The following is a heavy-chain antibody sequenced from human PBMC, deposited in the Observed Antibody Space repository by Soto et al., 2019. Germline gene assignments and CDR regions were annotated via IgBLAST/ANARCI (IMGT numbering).Heavy chain of an antibody. CDR1: GLTLSHYW. J-gene: IGHJ4*02. Sequence: EVLLVESGGGLVQPGGPMRLACAASGLTLSHYWLHWFRKVPGKGLVWVAEISNDGRNIRTSYADSVKGRFTVSRDDAKNTLYLQMNSLRGDDTAVYYCASLSAPDDFWGQGAQVTVSS. CDR3: ASLSAPDDF. V-gene: IGHV3-74*01. CDR2: ISNDGRNI. D-gene: IGHD6-25*01.